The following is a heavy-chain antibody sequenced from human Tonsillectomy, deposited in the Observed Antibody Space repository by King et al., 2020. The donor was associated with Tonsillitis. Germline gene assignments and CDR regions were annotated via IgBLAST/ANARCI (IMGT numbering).Heavy chain of an antibody. J-gene: IGHJ4*02. CDR3: AKDVPAAFFDY. Sequence: VQLVESGGGVVQPGGSLRLTCAASGFSFSNYGMHWVRQAPGKGLEWVGFIRSDGSIKYYADPVKGRFTISRDNSKNTQYLQINSPRPEDTAVYYCAKDVPAAFFDYWGQGTLVTVSS. D-gene: IGHD3-10*02. V-gene: IGHV3-30*02. CDR2: IRSDGSIK. CDR1: GFSFSNYG.